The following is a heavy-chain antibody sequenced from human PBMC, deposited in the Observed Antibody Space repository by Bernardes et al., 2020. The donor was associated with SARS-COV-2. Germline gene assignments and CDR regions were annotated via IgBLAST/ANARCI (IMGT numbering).Heavy chain of an antibody. Sequence: GGSLRLSCAASGFTFDDYAMHWVRQAPGKGLEWVSGISWNSGSIGYADSVKGRFTISRDNAKNSLYLQMNSLRAEDTALYYCAKDMAHIVVVPAATLGSSNYYYYGMDVWGQGTTVTVSS. J-gene: IGHJ6*02. CDR2: ISWNSGSI. CDR3: AKDMAHIVVVPAATLGSSNYYYYGMDV. D-gene: IGHD2-2*01. V-gene: IGHV3-9*01. CDR1: GFTFDDYA.